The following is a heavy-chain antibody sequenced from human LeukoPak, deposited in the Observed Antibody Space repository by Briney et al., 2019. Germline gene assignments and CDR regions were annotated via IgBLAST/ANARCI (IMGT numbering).Heavy chain of an antibody. CDR2: IKRDGSRT. CDR3: ATHHSETYSRVPF. CDR1: GFTFYSYW. D-gene: IGHD1-26*01. V-gene: IGHV3-74*01. Sequence: PGGSLRLSCAASGFTFYSYWVYWVPQSPGRGLVWVSGIKRDGSRTNYADSVKGRFTISRDNAKSTLYLQMNSLRAEDAAVYYCATHHSETYSRVPFWGQGTLVTVSS. J-gene: IGHJ4*02.